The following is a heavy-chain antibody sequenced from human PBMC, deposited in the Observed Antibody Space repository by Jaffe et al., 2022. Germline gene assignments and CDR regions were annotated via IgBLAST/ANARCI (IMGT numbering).Heavy chain of an antibody. CDR3: ARNVEMATSPFDY. D-gene: IGHD5-12*01. CDR2: IIPILGIA. CDR1: GGTFSSYT. V-gene: IGHV1-69*02. Sequence: QVQLVQSGAEVKKPGSSVKVSCKASGGTFSSYTISWVRQAPGQGLEWMGRIIPILGIANYAQKFQGRVTITADKSTSTAYMELSSLRSEDTAVYYCARNVEMATSPFDYWGQGTLVTVSS. J-gene: IGHJ4*02.